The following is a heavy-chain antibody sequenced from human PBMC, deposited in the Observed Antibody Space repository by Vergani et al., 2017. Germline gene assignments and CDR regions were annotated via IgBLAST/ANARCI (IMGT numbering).Heavy chain of an antibody. CDR2: ISSSSSYI. Sequence: EVQMVESGGGLVKPGGSLRLSCVASGFTFSHYSMNWVRQAPGKGLEWVSSISSSSSYIYYADSVKGRFTISRDNAKNSLYLQMNSLRAEDTAVYYCARDPGYCSSTSCYRAFDPWGQGTLVTVSS. CDR1: GFTFSHYS. V-gene: IGHV3-21*01. J-gene: IGHJ5*02. D-gene: IGHD2-2*02. CDR3: ARDPGYCSSTSCYRAFDP.